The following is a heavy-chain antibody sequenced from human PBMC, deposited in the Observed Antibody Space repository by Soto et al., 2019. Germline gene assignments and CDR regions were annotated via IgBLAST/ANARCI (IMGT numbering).Heavy chain of an antibody. Sequence: SETLSLTCTVSGVSVSTNTQYWGWIRQSPGKGLEWIGSIYYSGSTYYNPSLKSRVTISVDTSKNQFSLKLSSVTAADTAVYYCARHRQTRAVSSSSAWFDPWGQGTLVTVSS. J-gene: IGHJ5*02. D-gene: IGHD6-6*01. V-gene: IGHV4-39*01. CDR3: ARHRQTRAVSSSSAWFDP. CDR2: IYYSGST. CDR1: GVSVSTNTQY.